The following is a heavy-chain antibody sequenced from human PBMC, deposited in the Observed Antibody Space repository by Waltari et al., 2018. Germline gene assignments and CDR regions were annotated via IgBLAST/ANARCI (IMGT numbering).Heavy chain of an antibody. Sequence: QVQLVQSGAEVKKPGASVKVSCKASGYTFTSYDINWVRQATGQGLEGMGWMNPNSGNTGYAQKFQGRVTITRNTSISTAYMELSSLRSEDTAVYYCARGRRIAARPYYYYMDVWGKGTTVTVSS. J-gene: IGHJ6*03. CDR2: MNPNSGNT. D-gene: IGHD6-6*01. CDR3: ARGRRIAARPYYYYMDV. CDR1: GYTFTSYD. V-gene: IGHV1-8*03.